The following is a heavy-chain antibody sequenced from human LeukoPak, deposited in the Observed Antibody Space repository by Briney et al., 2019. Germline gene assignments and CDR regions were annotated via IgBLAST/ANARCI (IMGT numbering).Heavy chain of an antibody. D-gene: IGHD6-19*01. CDR1: GFTFSSYA. V-gene: IGHV3-23*01. J-gene: IGHJ4*02. CDR3: AKIPRGIAVAGILVGMYYFDY. Sequence: GGSLRLSCAASGFTFSSYAMSWVRQAPGKGLEWVSAISGSGGSTYYADSVKGRFTISRDNSKNTLYLQMNSLRAEDTAVYYCAKIPRGIAVAGILVGMYYFDYWGQGTLVTISS. CDR2: ISGSGGST.